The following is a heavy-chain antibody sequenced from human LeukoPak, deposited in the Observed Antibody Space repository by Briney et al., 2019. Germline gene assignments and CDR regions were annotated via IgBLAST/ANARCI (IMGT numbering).Heavy chain of an antibody. CDR1: GFSLSSYA. V-gene: IGHV3-30*02. CDR2: IRYDGSNK. Sequence: PGGSLRLSCAASGFSLSSYAMHWVRQAPGKGLEWVAFIRYDGSNKYYADSVKGRFTISRDNSKNTLYLQMNSLRAEDTAVYYCAKRTAAAIGAFDIWGQGTMVTVSS. J-gene: IGHJ3*02. D-gene: IGHD2-2*02. CDR3: AKRTAAAIGAFDI.